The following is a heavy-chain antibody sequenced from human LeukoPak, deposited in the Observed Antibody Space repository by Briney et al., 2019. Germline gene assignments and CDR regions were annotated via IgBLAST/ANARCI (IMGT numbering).Heavy chain of an antibody. CDR2: ISDSGST. J-gene: IGHJ4*02. D-gene: IGHD1-26*01. CDR1: GDSIRSYY. V-gene: IGHV4-4*08. Sequence: SETLSLTCTVSGDSIRSYYWSWIRQPPGKGLEWIGYISDSGSTKYNPSLKSRVTISVDTSKNQFSLKLSSVTAADTAVYYCATLVGAKTFDYWGQGTLVTVSS. CDR3: ATLVGAKTFDY.